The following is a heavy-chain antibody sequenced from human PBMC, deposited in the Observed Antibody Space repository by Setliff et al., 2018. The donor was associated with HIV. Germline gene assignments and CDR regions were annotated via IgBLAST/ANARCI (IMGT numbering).Heavy chain of an antibody. V-gene: IGHV4-39*07. CDR3: ARGVPLLPPHY. CDR2: MCHGGNNN. J-gene: IGHJ4*02. Sequence: PSETLSLTCTVSGGSISSDDYYWNWIRQPPGKGLEWIGNMCHGGNNNYYNPSLKSRVTISVDTSKSQFSLKLSSVTAADTAVYYCARGVPLLPPHYWGQGTLVTVSS. D-gene: IGHD2-21*02. CDR1: GGSISSDDYY.